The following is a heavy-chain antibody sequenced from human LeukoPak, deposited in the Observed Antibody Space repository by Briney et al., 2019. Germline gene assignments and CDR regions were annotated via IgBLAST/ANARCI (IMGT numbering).Heavy chain of an antibody. Sequence: PSETLSLTCAVYGGSFSGYYWSWVRQPPGKGLEWSGEINHSGSTNYNPSLKSRVTISVDTSKNQFSLKLSSVTAADTAVYYCASFYDFWSGTREFDYWGQGTLVTVSS. V-gene: IGHV4-34*01. CDR2: INHSGST. CDR3: ASFYDFWSGTREFDY. D-gene: IGHD3-3*01. J-gene: IGHJ4*02. CDR1: GGSFSGYY.